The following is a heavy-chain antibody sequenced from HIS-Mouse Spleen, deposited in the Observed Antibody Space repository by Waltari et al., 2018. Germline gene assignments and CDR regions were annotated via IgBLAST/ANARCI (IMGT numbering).Heavy chain of an antibody. CDR3: ARGEGRELKVDY. Sequence: QVQLQESGPGLVKPSQTLSLTCTVSGGSISSGGYYWSWIRQHPGKGLEWIGYIYYSGSTYYNPSLKSRVTISVDTSKNQFSLKPSSVTAADTAVYYCARGEGRELKVDYWGQGTLVTVSS. V-gene: IGHV4-31*03. CDR1: GGSISSGGYY. J-gene: IGHJ4*02. D-gene: IGHD1-7*01. CDR2: IYYSGST.